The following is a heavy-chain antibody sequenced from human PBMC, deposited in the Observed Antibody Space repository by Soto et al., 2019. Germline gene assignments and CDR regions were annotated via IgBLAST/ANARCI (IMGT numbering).Heavy chain of an antibody. Sequence: VGNFIGDYWTCILQKTRNWLEWIGEINHSGNNKYNPSFKSRVTISVDTSKNQFSLMLSSVTAADAAVYYCARVKAVEATCYRHHYFDYWVQGTLVTVSS. V-gene: IGHV4-34*01. J-gene: IGHJ4*02. CDR3: ARVKAVEATCYRHHYFDY. CDR1: VGNFIGDY. CDR2: INHSGNN. D-gene: IGHD5-12*01.